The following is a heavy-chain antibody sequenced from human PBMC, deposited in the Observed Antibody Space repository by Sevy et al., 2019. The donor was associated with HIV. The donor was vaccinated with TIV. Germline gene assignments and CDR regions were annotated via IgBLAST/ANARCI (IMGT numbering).Heavy chain of an antibody. CDR2: INPNSGGT. J-gene: IGHJ4*02. CDR3: ARVDRGYCSSTSCRGGVFGY. Sequence: ASVKVSCKASGYTFTGYYMHWVRQAPGQGLEWMGRINPNSGGTNYAQKFQGRVTMTRDKSISTAYMELSRLRSDDTAVYYCARVDRGYCSSTSCRGGVFGYWGQGTLVTVSS. V-gene: IGHV1-2*06. D-gene: IGHD2-2*01. CDR1: GYTFTGYY.